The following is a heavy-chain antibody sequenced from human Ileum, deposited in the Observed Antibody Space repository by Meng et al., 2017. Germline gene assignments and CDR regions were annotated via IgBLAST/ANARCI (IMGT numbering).Heavy chain of an antibody. CDR2: INHSGST. J-gene: IGHJ1*01. CDR3: VRGLLVPNAIRTEYFPL. Sequence: QAQLQQWGAVLLKPSETLSLSSAVYGGAFDGYYWTWIRQSPGKGLEWIGEINHSGSTNFNPSLKSRVTMSVDTSKTQFSLNLTSVTAADTAMYYCVRGLLVPNAIRTEYFPLWGQGTLVTVSS. V-gene: IGHV4-34*01. D-gene: IGHD2-2*02. CDR1: GGAFDGYY.